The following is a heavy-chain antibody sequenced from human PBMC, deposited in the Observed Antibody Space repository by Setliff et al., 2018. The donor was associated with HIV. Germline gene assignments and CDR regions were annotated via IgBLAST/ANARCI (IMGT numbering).Heavy chain of an antibody. J-gene: IGHJ6*02. V-gene: IGHV4-4*09. CDR3: ARRSIVGVARGFYYCNLDV. CDR1: GGSISSYY. D-gene: IGHD1-26*01. CDR2: IYTSGST. Sequence: SETLSLTCTVSGGSISSYYWSWIRQPPGKGLEWIGYIYTSGSTSYNPSLRSRVTISLDTSKNRFSLKLNSVTAADTAVYYCARRSIVGVARGFYYCNLDVWGQGTTVTVSS.